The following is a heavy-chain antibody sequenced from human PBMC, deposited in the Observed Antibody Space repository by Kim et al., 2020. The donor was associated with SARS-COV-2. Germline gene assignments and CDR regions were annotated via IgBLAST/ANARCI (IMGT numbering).Heavy chain of an antibody. Sequence: GGSLRLSCAASGFSVSNNYMTWVRQAPGKGQECVSVTYSTGYTNYADSVKGRFTISRDNSENTVYLQMTSLRGEDTAVYYCARGPLSDRGYWGQGTLVTVSS. CDR3: ARGPLSDRGY. J-gene: IGHJ4*02. CDR2: TYSTGYT. V-gene: IGHV3-53*01. CDR1: GFSVSNNY. D-gene: IGHD2-21*02.